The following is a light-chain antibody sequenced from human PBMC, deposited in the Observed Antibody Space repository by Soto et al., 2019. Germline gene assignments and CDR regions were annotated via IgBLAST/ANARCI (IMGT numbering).Light chain of an antibody. J-gene: IGLJ2*01. CDR1: SSDVGSYNY. Sequence: QSVLTQPASVSGSPGQSITISCTGTSSDVGSYNYVSWYQQHPGKAPKLMIYDVSERPSGVSNRFSGSKSGNMAYLTISGLQADDEADYYCSSYTITSTVVFGGGSKVTVL. CDR3: SSYTITSTVV. V-gene: IGLV2-14*01. CDR2: DVS.